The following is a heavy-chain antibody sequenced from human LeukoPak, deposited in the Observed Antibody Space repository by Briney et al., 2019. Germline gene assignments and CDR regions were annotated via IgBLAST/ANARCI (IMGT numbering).Heavy chain of an antibody. V-gene: IGHV3-48*02. J-gene: IGHJ4*02. CDR3: ARSTSTSGPTFDY. Sequence: QSGGSLRLSCAASGFTFSTYRMNWVRQAPGKGLEWLSYINIDSSTIYYTDSLKGRFTISRDNAKNSLYLQMNSLRDEDTAMYYCARSTSTSGPTFDYWGQGTLVTVSS. CDR2: INIDSSTI. CDR1: GFTFSTYR. D-gene: IGHD6-19*01.